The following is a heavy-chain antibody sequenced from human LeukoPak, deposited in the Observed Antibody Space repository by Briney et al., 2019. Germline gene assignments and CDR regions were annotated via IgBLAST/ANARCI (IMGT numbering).Heavy chain of an antibody. D-gene: IGHD3-22*01. CDR1: DGSFTGYY. J-gene: IGHJ4*02. CDR2: INHSGST. Sequence: SETLSLTCAVYDGSFTGYYWSWVRQPPGKGLEWIGEINHSGSTNYNPSLKSRVTISVDTSKNQFSLKLNSVTAADTAMYYCARYSGYYLSYFDYWGQGTLVTVSS. V-gene: IGHV4-34*01. CDR3: ARYSGYYLSYFDY.